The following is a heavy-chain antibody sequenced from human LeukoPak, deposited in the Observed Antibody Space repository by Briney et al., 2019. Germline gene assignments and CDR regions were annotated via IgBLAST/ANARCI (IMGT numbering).Heavy chain of an antibody. V-gene: IGHV3-53*01. Sequence: PGWSLRLSCAASGFTVSDNYVTWVRQPPGEGLEWVSSIYNTGATHYAESVKGRFTISRDNSKNTLFLQMNSLRAEDMAVYYCARIEWERLGRAFDIWGQGTMVTVSS. CDR3: ARIEWERLGRAFDI. CDR2: IYNTGAT. J-gene: IGHJ3*02. D-gene: IGHD1-26*01. CDR1: GFTVSDNY.